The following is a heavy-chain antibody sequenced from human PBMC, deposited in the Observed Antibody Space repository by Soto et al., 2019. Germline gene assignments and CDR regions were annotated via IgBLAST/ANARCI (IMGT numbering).Heavy chain of an antibody. CDR2: MNPNSGNT. Sequence: QVQLVQSGAEVKKPGASVKVSCKASGYTFTSYDINWVRQATGQGLEWMGWMNPNSGNTGYAQKFQGRVTMTRNTSISTAYMQLSSLRSQETAVYYCAVLYSSSSFDYYYMEVWGKGTTVTVSS. CDR3: AVLYSSSSFDYYYMEV. J-gene: IGHJ6*03. CDR1: GYTFTSYD. V-gene: IGHV1-8*01. D-gene: IGHD6-6*01.